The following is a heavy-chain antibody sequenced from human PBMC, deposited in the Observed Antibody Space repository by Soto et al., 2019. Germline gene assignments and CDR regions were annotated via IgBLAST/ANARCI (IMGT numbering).Heavy chain of an antibody. CDR2: IYYSGST. D-gene: IGHD3-16*02. Sequence: PSETLSLTCNVSGASLAGYYWSWIRQPPGKGLEWIGYIYYSGSTNYNPSLKSRVTISVDTSKNQFSLKLSSVTAADTAVYYCARGLSASYDYVWGSYRYKSYYFDYWGQGTLVTVSS. V-gene: IGHV4-59*01. CDR1: GASLAGYY. CDR3: ARGLSASYDYVWGSYRYKSYYFDY. J-gene: IGHJ4*02.